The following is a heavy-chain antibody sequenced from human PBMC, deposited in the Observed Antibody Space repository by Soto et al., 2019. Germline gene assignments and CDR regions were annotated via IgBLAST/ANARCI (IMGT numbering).Heavy chain of an antibody. J-gene: IGHJ4*02. Sequence: PSETLSLTCTVSGDSISSSSYYWGWIRQPPGKGLEWIGSIYYSGSTYYNQSLKSRVTISVDTSKNQFSLKLSSVTAADTAVYYCARDSLVPFDYWGQGTLVTVSS. CDR1: GDSISSSSYY. V-gene: IGHV4-39*02. D-gene: IGHD2-2*01. CDR2: IYYSGST. CDR3: ARDSLVPFDY.